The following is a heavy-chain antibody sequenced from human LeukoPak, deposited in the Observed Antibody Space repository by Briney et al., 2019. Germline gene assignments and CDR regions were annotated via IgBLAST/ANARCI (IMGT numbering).Heavy chain of an antibody. CDR3: ARVRVRGVKPYYFDY. D-gene: IGHD3-10*01. Sequence: ASVKVSCKASGYTFTNYGISWVRQAPGQGLEWMGWISAYNGNTNYAQKLQGRVTMTTDTSTSTAYMELRSLRSDDTAVYYCARVRVRGVKPYYFDYWGQGTLVTVSS. J-gene: IGHJ4*02. CDR1: GYTFTNYG. CDR2: ISAYNGNT. V-gene: IGHV1-18*01.